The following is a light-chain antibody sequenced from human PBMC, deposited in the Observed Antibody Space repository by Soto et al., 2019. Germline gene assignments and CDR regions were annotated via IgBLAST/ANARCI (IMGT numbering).Light chain of an antibody. J-gene: IGKJ2*01. CDR2: DAS. Sequence: EIVLTQSPAALSLSPGERATLSCRASQSVSNYLAWYQQRPGRAPRLLIYDASHRATGIPARFSGSGSGTGFTLNINSLEPEDFAVYYCQQRGDRPRTFGQGTKLEIK. V-gene: IGKV3-11*01. CDR1: QSVSNY. CDR3: QQRGDRPRT.